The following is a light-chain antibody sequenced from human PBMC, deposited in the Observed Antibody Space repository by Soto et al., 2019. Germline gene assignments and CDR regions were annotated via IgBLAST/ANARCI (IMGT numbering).Light chain of an antibody. CDR2: AAS. V-gene: IGKV1-39*01. CDR1: QNTRNY. CDR3: QQTYTTPQT. Sequence: DIQMTQSPSSLSASVGDRVTVTCRASQNTRNYLNWYQQKPGEAAKLLIYAASSLQGGVPSRFSGSGSGTDFTLTISSLQPEDFATYYCQQTYTTPQTFGQGTKLEI. J-gene: IGKJ2*01.